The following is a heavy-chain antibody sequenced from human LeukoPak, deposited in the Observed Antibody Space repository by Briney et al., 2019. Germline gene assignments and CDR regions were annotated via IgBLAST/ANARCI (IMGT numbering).Heavy chain of an antibody. CDR2: ISSSGGST. CDR3: ANGERRWWSDC. CDR1: GFTFSSYA. Sequence: GGCLRLSCAASGFTFSSYAMSWVRQAPGRGLEWVSAISSSGGSTYYADSVKRRFTISKDNSENALYLQMNSLGADDTAVYYYANGERRWWSDCWGQGALVTVSS. D-gene: IGHD2-15*01. V-gene: IGHV3-23*01. J-gene: IGHJ4*02.